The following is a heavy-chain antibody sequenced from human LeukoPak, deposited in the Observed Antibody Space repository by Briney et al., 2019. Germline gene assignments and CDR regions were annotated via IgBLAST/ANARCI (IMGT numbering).Heavy chain of an antibody. CDR2: IYNRGST. CDR3: ARAVSGRFDY. J-gene: IGHJ4*02. Sequence: PSETLSLTCTVSGGSISTYYWSWIRQPPGKGLEWIGYIYNRGSTKYNPSLKSRVTMSLDTSKNQFSLKLSSVTAADTAIYYCARAVSGRFDYWGQGTLVTVSS. CDR1: GGSISTYY. V-gene: IGHV4-4*09. D-gene: IGHD6-19*01.